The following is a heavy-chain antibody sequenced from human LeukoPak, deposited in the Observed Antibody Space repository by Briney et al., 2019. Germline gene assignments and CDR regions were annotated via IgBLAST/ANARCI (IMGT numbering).Heavy chain of an antibody. V-gene: IGHV4-61*02. CDR2: IYTSGST. CDR3: ARVGWGYCSSTSCYTWFDP. D-gene: IGHD2-2*02. CDR1: GGSISSSSYY. Sequence: SETLSLTCTVSGGSISSSSYYWSWIRQPAGKGLEWIGRIYTSGSTNYNPSLKSRVTMSVDTSKNQFSLKLSSVTAADTAVYYCARVGWGYCSSTSCYTWFDPWGQGTLVTVSS. J-gene: IGHJ5*02.